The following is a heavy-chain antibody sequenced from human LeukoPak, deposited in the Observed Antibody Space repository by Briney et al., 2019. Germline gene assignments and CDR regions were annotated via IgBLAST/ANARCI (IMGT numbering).Heavy chain of an antibody. Sequence: SGGSLRLSCAVSGFTFSSYTMNWVRQAPGKGLEWVSSISSSSSYIYYADSVKGRFTISRDNAKNSLYLQMNSLRAEDTAVYYCARARKYYDFWSGLASVWGQGTLVTVSS. D-gene: IGHD3-3*01. CDR1: GFTFSSYT. CDR2: ISSSSSYI. CDR3: ARARKYYDFWSGLASV. V-gene: IGHV3-21*01. J-gene: IGHJ4*02.